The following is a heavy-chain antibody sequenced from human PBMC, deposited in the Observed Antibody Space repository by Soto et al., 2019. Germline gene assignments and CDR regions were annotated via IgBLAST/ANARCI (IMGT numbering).Heavy chain of an antibody. V-gene: IGHV3-23*01. Sequence: GSLRLSCAASGFTFSSYAMSWVRQAPGKGLEWVSAISASGGSTYYADSVKGRFTISRDNPKNTLYLQMNSLRAEDTAVYYCAKDRLDERFGEWGWFDPWGQGTLVTVSS. D-gene: IGHD3-10*01. CDR2: ISASGGST. CDR3: AKDRLDERFGEWGWFDP. J-gene: IGHJ5*02. CDR1: GFTFSSYA.